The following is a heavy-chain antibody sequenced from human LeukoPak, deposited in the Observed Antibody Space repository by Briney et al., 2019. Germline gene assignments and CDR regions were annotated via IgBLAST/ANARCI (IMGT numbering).Heavy chain of an antibody. J-gene: IGHJ4*02. V-gene: IGHV3-23*01. CDR1: GFTFSNAW. D-gene: IGHD4-11*01. CDR2: ITGNGDAT. Sequence: PGGSLRLSCAASGFTFSNAWMTWVRQAPGKGLEWVSSITGNGDATYYADSVQGRFTISRDNSRNTLYLQMSSLRVEDTAIYYCADSNYWYPNDYWGQGTLVTVSS. CDR3: ADSNYWYPNDY.